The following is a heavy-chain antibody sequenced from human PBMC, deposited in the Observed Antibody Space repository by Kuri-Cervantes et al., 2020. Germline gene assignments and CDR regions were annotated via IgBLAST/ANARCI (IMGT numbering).Heavy chain of an antibody. CDR1: GYSFTTYW. CDR3: ARGDDYYDSSGFDY. Sequence: ESLKISCQASGYSFTTYWIGWVRQMPGKGLEWMGIVYPGDSDTRYSPSFQGQVTISADKSISTAYLQWSRLKASDTAMYYCARGDDYYDSSGFDYWGQGTLVTVSS. V-gene: IGHV5-51*01. CDR2: VYPGDSDT. J-gene: IGHJ4*02. D-gene: IGHD3-22*01.